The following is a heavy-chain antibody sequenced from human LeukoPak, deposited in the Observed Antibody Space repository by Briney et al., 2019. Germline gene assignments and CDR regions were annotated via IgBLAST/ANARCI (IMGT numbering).Heavy chain of an antibody. D-gene: IGHD5-18*01. CDR2: IKGDGSDK. Sequence: AGGSLRLSCIASGFTFSYSWMTWVRQAPGRGLEWVANIKGDGSDKYYVDSVKGRFTISRDNAKKSLYLQMNSLKAEDTAVYYCARQGGYNYALLRNWFDPWGQGTLVTVSS. CDR1: GFTFSYSW. V-gene: IGHV3-7*01. CDR3: ARQGGYNYALLRNWFDP. J-gene: IGHJ5*02.